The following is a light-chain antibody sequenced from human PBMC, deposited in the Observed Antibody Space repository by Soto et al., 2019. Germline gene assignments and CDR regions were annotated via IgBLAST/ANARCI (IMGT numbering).Light chain of an antibody. V-gene: IGKV3-20*01. Sequence: EIVLTQSPGTLSLSPGERATLSCRPSQSVSSTYLAWYQQKPGQAPRLLIYGASNRATGIPDRFSGSGSGTDFTLTISRLEPEDFAVYYCQQYGGSRWTFGQGTRVDI. CDR2: GAS. J-gene: IGKJ1*01. CDR3: QQYGGSRWT. CDR1: QSVSSTY.